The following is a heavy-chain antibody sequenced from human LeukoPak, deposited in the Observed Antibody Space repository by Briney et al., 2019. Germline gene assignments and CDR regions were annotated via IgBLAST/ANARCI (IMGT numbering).Heavy chain of an antibody. CDR3: ARESGYGAFDI. Sequence: GGSLRLSCAASGFTFDDYVMYWVRQAPGKGLEWVSGISWNSGYIAYADSVKGRFTISRDNAKNSLYLQMNSLRAEDTAVYYCARESGYGAFDIWGQGTMVTVSS. CDR1: GFTFDDYV. V-gene: IGHV3-9*01. D-gene: IGHD3-10*01. CDR2: ISWNSGYI. J-gene: IGHJ3*02.